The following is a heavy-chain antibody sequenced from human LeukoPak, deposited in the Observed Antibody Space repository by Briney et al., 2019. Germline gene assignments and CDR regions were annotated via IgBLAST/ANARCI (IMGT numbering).Heavy chain of an antibody. CDR3: AKDASSSWYYFDY. Sequence: QPGGSLRLSCAASGLTFSSYGMHWVRQAPGKGLEWVAVIWYDGSNKYYADSVKGRFTISRDNSKNTLYLQMNSLRAEDTAVYYCAKDASSSWYYFDYWGQGTLVTVSS. D-gene: IGHD6-13*01. V-gene: IGHV3-33*06. CDR1: GLTFSSYG. J-gene: IGHJ4*02. CDR2: IWYDGSNK.